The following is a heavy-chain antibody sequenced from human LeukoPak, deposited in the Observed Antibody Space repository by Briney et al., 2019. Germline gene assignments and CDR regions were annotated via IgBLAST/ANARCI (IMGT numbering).Heavy chain of an antibody. CDR2: IIPIFGTA. J-gene: IGHJ3*02. CDR1: VGTLISYA. Sequence: SLKVSCKASVGTLISYAISWVRQAPGQGLEWMGGIIPIFGTANYAQKFQGRVTITADESTSTAYMELSSLRSEDTAVYYCARPQWRAAFDIWRQGTMVTVSS. CDR3: ARPQWRAAFDI. V-gene: IGHV1-69*13. D-gene: IGHD6-19*01.